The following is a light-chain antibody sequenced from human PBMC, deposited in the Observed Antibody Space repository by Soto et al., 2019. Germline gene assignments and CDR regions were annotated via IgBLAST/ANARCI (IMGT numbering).Light chain of an antibody. Sequence: DIQMTQSPSTLSASVGDRVTITCRASQSISSWLAWYQQEPGKAPKILIYKASSLESGVPSRFSGSGSGTEFTLPISSLQPDDFATYYCQQYNSYPITFGQGTRLEIK. CDR2: KAS. J-gene: IGKJ5*01. V-gene: IGKV1-5*03. CDR1: QSISSW. CDR3: QQYNSYPIT.